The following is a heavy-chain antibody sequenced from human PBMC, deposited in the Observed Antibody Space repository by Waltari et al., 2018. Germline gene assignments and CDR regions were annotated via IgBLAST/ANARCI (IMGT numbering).Heavy chain of an antibody. D-gene: IGHD2-15*01. V-gene: IGHV4-38-2*02. J-gene: IGHJ3*02. CDR3: AREGENVVVVAADDAFDI. Sequence: QVQLQESGPGLVKPSETLSLTCAVSGYSISSGYSWGWIRQPPGKGLEWIGSIYHSGSTYYNPSLKSRVTISVDTSKNQFSLKLSSVTAADTAVYYCAREGENVVVVAADDAFDIWGQGTMVTVSS. CDR2: IYHSGST. CDR1: GYSISSGYS.